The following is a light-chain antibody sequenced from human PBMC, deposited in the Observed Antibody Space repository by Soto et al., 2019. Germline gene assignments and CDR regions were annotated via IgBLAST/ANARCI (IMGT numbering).Light chain of an antibody. V-gene: IGKV3-11*01. J-gene: IGKJ1*01. Sequence: EIVLTQSPATLSLSPGERATLSCRASQSVNTYLAWYQQKPGQAPRLLIYDASNRATGIPARFSGSGSGTDFTLTISSLAPEDFAVYYCQQRSNWLWTFGQGTKVEIK. CDR3: QQRSNWLWT. CDR2: DAS. CDR1: QSVNTY.